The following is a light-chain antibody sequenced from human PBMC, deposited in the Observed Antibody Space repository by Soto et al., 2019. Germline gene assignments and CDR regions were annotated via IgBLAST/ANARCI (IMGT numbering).Light chain of an antibody. J-gene: IGLJ3*02. CDR3: APWDDSLSSPV. CDR1: SSNIGINY. V-gene: IGLV1-47*01. CDR2: RNN. Sequence: QSVLTQPPSASGTPGQRVTISCSGSSSNIGINYVYWYQQLPGTAPKLLIYRNNQRPSGVPDRFSGSKSGTSASLAISGLRSEDEADYYCAPWDDSLSSPVFGGGTKVTVL.